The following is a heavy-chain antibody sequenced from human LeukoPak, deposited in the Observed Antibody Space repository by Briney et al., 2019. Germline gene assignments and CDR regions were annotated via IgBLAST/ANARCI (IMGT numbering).Heavy chain of an antibody. Sequence: GGSLRLSCAASGFTFSHFAMHWVRQTPGKGLEWVATISYDGSVKYYADSVKGRFTISRDDSMNTLYLQMNSLRAEDTALYYCVKERTGYYGDYWGQGTQVTVSA. CDR1: GFTFSHFA. J-gene: IGHJ4*02. CDR3: VKERTGYYGDY. D-gene: IGHD1-26*01. V-gene: IGHV3-30*18. CDR2: ISYDGSVK.